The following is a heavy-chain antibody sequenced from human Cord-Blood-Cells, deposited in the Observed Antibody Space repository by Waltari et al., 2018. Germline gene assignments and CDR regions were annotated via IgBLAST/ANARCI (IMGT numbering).Heavy chain of an antibody. Sequence: QLQLQESGPGLVKPSETLSLTCTVSGGSISSSSYYWGWIRQPPGKGLEWIGSISYSGSTYYNPSLKRRVTISVDTSKNQFSLKLSSVTAADTAVYYCARHSVTVTSWFDPWGQGTLVTVSS. V-gene: IGHV4-39*01. CDR2: ISYSGST. J-gene: IGHJ5*02. CDR3: ARHSVTVTSWFDP. CDR1: GGSISSSSYY. D-gene: IGHD4-4*01.